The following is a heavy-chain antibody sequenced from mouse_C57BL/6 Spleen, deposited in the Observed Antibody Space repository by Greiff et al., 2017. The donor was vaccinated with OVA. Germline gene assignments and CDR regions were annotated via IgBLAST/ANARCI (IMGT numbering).Heavy chain of an antibody. D-gene: IGHD6-1*01. J-gene: IGHJ2*01. V-gene: IGHV7-3*01. CDR2: IRNKANGYTT. CDR3: ARFQPFDY. Sequence: EVHLVESGGGLVQPGGSLSLSCAAYGGVVAGDCVSWVRQPPGKALEWLGFIRNKANGYTTEYSASVKGRFTISRDNSQSILYLQMNALRAEDSATYYCARFQPFDYWGQGTTLTVSS. CDR1: GGVVAGDC.